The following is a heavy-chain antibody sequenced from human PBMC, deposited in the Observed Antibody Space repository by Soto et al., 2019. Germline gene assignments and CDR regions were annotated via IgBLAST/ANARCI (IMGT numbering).Heavy chain of an antibody. CDR1: AFTLSSYW. CDR3: ARDYEFGFDI. Sequence: ESGGGLVQPGGSLRLSCEASAFTLSSYWMSWVRQAPGKGLERVANIKPDGSEKYYVDSVKGRFTISRDNTKNSLYLQMSTLRPEDTAIYYCARDYEFGFDIWGQGTLVTVSS. D-gene: IGHD3-22*01. V-gene: IGHV3-7*01. J-gene: IGHJ3*02. CDR2: IKPDGSEK.